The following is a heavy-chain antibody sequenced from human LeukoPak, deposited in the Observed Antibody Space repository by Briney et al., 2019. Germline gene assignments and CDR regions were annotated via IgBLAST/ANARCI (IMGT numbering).Heavy chain of an antibody. J-gene: IGHJ4*02. CDR3: TSRTLRYFDWLLYDY. Sequence: GGSLRLSCTASGFTFGDYAMSWVRQAPGKGLEWVGFIRSKAYGGTTEYAASVKGRFTISRDDSKSIAYLQVNSLKTEDTAVYYCTSRTLRYFDWLLYDYWGQGTLVTVSS. V-gene: IGHV3-49*04. D-gene: IGHD3-9*01. CDR1: GFTFGDYA. CDR2: IRSKAYGGTT.